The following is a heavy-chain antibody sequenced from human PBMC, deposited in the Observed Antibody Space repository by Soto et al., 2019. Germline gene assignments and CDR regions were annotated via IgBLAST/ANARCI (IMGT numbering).Heavy chain of an antibody. D-gene: IGHD3-10*01. CDR2: IFYSGST. Sequence: QVQLQESGPGLVKPSQTLSLTCTVSGGSINSGDYYWSWIRQHPGKGLEWIGYIFYSGSTYYNPSLMSRVTISVDTSKTQFSLKLSSVTAADTSVYYCAIDLRAGSYGMDVWGQWTTVTVSS. CDR1: GGSINSGDYY. J-gene: IGHJ6*02. V-gene: IGHV4-31*03. CDR3: AIDLRAGSYGMDV.